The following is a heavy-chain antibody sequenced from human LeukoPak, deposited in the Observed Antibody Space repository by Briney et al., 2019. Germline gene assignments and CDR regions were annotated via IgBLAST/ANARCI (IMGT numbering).Heavy chain of an antibody. J-gene: IGHJ4*02. V-gene: IGHV3-9*01. CDR3: ATGNDILTSFYE. CDR1: GGTFDDYA. D-gene: IGHD3-9*01. CDR2: ISWNSVDV. Sequence: GGSLRLSCVLSGGTFDDYAMHWVRQSPGRGLEWVSGISWNSVDVVYTASVRGRFTISRDNAKNSSYLQMNNLRPEDTALYYCATGNDILTSFYEWGLGTLVTVSS.